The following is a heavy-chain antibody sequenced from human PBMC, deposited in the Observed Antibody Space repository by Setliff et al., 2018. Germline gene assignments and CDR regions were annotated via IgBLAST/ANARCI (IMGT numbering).Heavy chain of an antibody. CDR2: IYYTGTT. V-gene: IGHV4-39*02. J-gene: IGHJ6*03. D-gene: IGHD6-6*01. CDR3: ARMAVRVASRPSSPLDYYYYMDL. CDR1: GGSVSSTSYY. Sequence: SETLSLTCTVSGGSVSSTSYYWGWIRQPPGKGLEWIGTIYYTGTTYYSPSLKSRVTISVDTSKNHFSLTLRSLTAADTAVYYCARMAVRVASRPSSPLDYYYYMDLWGKGATVTVSS.